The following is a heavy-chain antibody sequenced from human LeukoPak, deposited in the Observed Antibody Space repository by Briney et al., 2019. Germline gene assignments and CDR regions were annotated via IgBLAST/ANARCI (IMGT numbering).Heavy chain of an antibody. D-gene: IGHD4-23*01. CDR3: ARSRFYGGNSVVDY. Sequence: PVKVSCKASGGTFSSYAISWVRQAPGQGLEWMGGIIPIFGTANYAQKFQGRVTITADESTSTAYMELSSLRPEDTAVYYCARSRFYGGNSVVDYWGQGTLVTVSS. CDR2: IIPIFGTA. CDR1: GGTFSSYA. J-gene: IGHJ4*02. V-gene: IGHV1-69*13.